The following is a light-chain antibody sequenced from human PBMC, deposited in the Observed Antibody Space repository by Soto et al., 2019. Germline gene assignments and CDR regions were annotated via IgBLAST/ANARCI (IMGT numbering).Light chain of an antibody. CDR1: NIGSKS. CDR2: YDS. V-gene: IGLV3-21*04. J-gene: IGLJ2*01. Sequence: SYELTQPPSVSVAPGKTARITCGGNNIGSKSVHWYQQKPGQAPVLVIYYDSDRPSGIPERFSGSNSGNTATLTISRVEAGDEADYYCQVWDSSSDHVVFGGGPKLTAL. CDR3: QVWDSSSDHVV.